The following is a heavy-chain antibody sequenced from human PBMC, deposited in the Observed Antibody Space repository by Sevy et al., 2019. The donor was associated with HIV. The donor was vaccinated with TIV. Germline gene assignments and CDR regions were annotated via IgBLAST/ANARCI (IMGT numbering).Heavy chain of an antibody. CDR2: ISSSGTRT. D-gene: IGHD3-22*01. CDR3: AKGGGGHYDPDEIAYYFYYYNMDV. CDR1: GFSLDSYA. Sequence: GGSLRLSCAVSGFSLDSYAMTWVRQAPGKGLEWVSAISSSGTRTYYADSVKGRFIISRDNSKNTLDLQMNSLRAEDTVIYYCAKGGGGHYDPDEIAYYFYYYNMDVWGKGTTVTVSS. J-gene: IGHJ6*03. V-gene: IGHV3-23*01.